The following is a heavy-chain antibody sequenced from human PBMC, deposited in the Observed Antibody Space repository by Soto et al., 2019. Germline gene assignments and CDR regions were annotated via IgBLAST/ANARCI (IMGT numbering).Heavy chain of an antibody. V-gene: IGHV1-18*01. CDR1: GYTFTSYG. D-gene: IGHD3-3*01. Sequence: ASVKVSCKASGYTFTSYGISWVRQAPGQGLEWMGWISAYNGNTNYAQKLQGRVTMTTDTSTSTAYMELRSLRSDDTAVYYCARGITIFGNPTGWFDPWGRGTLVTVSS. CDR3: ARGITIFGNPTGWFDP. J-gene: IGHJ5*02. CDR2: ISAYNGNT.